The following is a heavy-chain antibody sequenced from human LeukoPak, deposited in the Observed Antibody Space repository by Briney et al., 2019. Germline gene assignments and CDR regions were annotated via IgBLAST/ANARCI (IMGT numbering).Heavy chain of an antibody. J-gene: IGHJ3*02. CDR2: MNPNSGNT. Sequence: ASVKVSCKASGYTFTNYDINWVRQATGQGLEWMGWMNPNSGNTGYAQKFQGRVTMTRNTSISTAYMELSSLKSEDTAVYYCARDWLRGPAQAFDIWGQGTMVTVSS. CDR1: GYTFTNYD. D-gene: IGHD3-10*01. CDR3: ARDWLRGPAQAFDI. V-gene: IGHV1-8*01.